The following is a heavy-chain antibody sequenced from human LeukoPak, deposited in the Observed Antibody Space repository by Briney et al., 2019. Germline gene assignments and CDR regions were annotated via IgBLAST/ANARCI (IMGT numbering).Heavy chain of an antibody. V-gene: IGHV3-13*05. Sequence: GGSLRLSCAASGFTFSSYDMHWVRQATGKGLEWVSAIGTAGDPYYPGSVKGRFTISRENAKNSLYLQMNSLRAGDTAVYYCARGNYHNYCSSTSCYGYFDHWGQGTLVTVSS. J-gene: IGHJ4*02. CDR2: IGTAGDP. CDR3: ARGNYHNYCSSTSCYGYFDH. D-gene: IGHD2-2*01. CDR1: GFTFSSYD.